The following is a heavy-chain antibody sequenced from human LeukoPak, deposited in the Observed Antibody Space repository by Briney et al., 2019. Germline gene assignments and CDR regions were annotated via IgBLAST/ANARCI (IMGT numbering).Heavy chain of an antibody. D-gene: IGHD5-12*01. CDR1: GGSISSSSYY. Sequence: KTSETLSLTCTVSGGSISSSSYYWSWIRQPPGKGLEWIGYIYYSGSTNYNPSLKSRVTISVDTSKNQFSLKLSSVTAADTAVYYCARGGYSGYDSDYWGQGTLVTVSS. J-gene: IGHJ4*02. V-gene: IGHV4-61*01. CDR2: IYYSGST. CDR3: ARGGYSGYDSDY.